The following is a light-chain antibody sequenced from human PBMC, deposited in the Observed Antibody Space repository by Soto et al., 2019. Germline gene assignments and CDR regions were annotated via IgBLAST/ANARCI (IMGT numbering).Light chain of an antibody. Sequence: IALSQSPASVSLSPLEIATLSFMASQSVSRYLAWYQQKPGQSPRLLIYDASNRATGIPARFTGSGSGTDFTLTITTLEPEDVAVYYCKQYGSSPRTFGLGTKVDI. J-gene: IGKJ1*01. CDR3: KQYGSSPRT. V-gene: IGKV3-11*01. CDR1: QSVSRY. CDR2: DAS.